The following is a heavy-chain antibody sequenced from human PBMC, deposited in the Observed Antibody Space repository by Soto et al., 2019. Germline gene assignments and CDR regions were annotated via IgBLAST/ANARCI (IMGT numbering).Heavy chain of an antibody. Sequence: QVQLVQSGAEVKKPGASVKVSCKASGYTFTSYDINWVRQATGQGLEWMGWMNPNSGNTGYAQKFHGRVPMTRNTAINTAYMELSSLSSEDTAVYYCAIVGARPPDYWGQGTLVTVSS. J-gene: IGHJ4*02. CDR2: MNPNSGNT. V-gene: IGHV1-8*02. CDR3: AIVGARPPDY. CDR1: GYTFTSYD. D-gene: IGHD1-26*01.